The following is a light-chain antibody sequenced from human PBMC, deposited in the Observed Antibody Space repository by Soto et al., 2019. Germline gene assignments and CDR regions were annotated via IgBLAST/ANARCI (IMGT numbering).Light chain of an antibody. CDR2: DVS. V-gene: IGLV2-14*01. CDR3: SSYTSSSTLLYV. CDR1: SSDVGGYNY. J-gene: IGLJ1*01. Sequence: QSALTQPASVSGSPGQSITISCTGTSSDVGGYNYVSWYQQHPGKAPKLMIYDVSNRPSGFSNRFSGSKSGNTASLTISGLQAEDEADYDCSSYTSSSTLLYVFGTGTKLTVL.